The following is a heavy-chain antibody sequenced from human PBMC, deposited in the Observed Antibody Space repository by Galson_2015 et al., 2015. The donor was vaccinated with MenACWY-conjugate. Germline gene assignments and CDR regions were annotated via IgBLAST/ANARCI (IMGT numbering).Heavy chain of an antibody. Sequence: QSGAEVKKPGESLTISCKTTGYSFTTYWIAWVRQMPGTGLEWMGLISPGDSNTRYSPSFQGQVTISADKSTGTAFLQWSSLKSSDTAVYFCARHHVNTAMFLDSWGQGTLVTVSS. CDR2: ISPGDSNT. D-gene: IGHD5-18*01. J-gene: IGHJ4*02. CDR3: ARHHVNTAMFLDS. V-gene: IGHV5-51*01. CDR1: GYSFTTYW.